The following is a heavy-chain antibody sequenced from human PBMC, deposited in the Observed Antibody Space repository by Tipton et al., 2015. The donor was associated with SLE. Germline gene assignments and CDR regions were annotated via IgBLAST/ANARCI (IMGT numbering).Heavy chain of an antibody. D-gene: IGHD2-2*01. CDR3: ARGGAYCSSTSCQGYMNY. CDR1: GFTFSSYA. J-gene: IGHJ4*02. V-gene: IGHV3-30-3*02. Sequence: SLRLSCAASGFTFSSYAMEWVRQAPGKGLEWVAVISYDGSNKYYADSVKGRFTISRDNAKNSLYLQMNSLRAEDTAVYYCARGGAYCSSTSCQGYMNYWGQGTLVTVSS. CDR2: ISYDGSNK.